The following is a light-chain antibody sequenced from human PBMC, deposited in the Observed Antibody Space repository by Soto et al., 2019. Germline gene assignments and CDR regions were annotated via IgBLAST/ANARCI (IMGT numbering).Light chain of an antibody. CDR3: QQFKSYPLT. Sequence: AIRMTQSPSSLSASTGDRVTITWRASQGISSYLAGYQQKPGKAPKLLIYAASTLQSGVPSRFSGSGSGTDFTLTISSLQPEDFATYYCQQFKSYPLTFGGGTKVDIK. CDR1: QGISSY. CDR2: AAS. V-gene: IGKV1-8*01. J-gene: IGKJ4*01.